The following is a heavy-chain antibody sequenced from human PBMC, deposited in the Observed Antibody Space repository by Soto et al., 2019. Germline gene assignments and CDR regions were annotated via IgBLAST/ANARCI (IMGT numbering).Heavy chain of an antibody. CDR1: GSIFIGYG. CDR3: AKEPIEYDFWSGYYTNYFDY. CDR2: ISGGGSET. J-gene: IGHJ4*02. V-gene: IGHV3-NL1*01. Sequence: GGSLRLSCVVPGSIFIGYGMHWVRQATGKGLEWVSVISGGGSETYYADSVKGRFTISRDNSKNTLYLQMNSLRAEDTAVYYCAKEPIEYDFWSGYYTNYFDYWGQGTLVTVSS. D-gene: IGHD3-3*01.